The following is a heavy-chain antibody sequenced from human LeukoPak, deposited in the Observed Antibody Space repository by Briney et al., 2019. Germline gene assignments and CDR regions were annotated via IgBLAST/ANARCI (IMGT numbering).Heavy chain of an antibody. V-gene: IGHV4-59*01. D-gene: IGHD3-16*01. J-gene: IGHJ1*01. Sequence: SETLSLTCTVSNGSISSYYWSWIRQPPGKRLEWIGYIDYSGNTHYNPSLKSRVTMSLDTSMRQFFLRLSSVTAADSAVYFCARGDYIRGNIHYNAEYLPHWGQGTRVTVSS. CDR3: ARGDYIRGNIHYNAEYLPH. CDR2: IDYSGNT. CDR1: NGSISSYY.